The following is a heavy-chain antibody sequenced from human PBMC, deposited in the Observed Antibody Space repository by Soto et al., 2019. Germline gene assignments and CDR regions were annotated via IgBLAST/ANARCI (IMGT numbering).Heavy chain of an antibody. CDR1: GFTFSSYS. Sequence: QPGGSLRLSCAASGFTFSSYSMNWVRQAPGKGLEWVSYISSSSSTIYYADSVKGRFTISRDNAKNSLYLQMNSLRAEDTAVYYCARVKVDHLWFGEPSPIDYRGQGTLVTVS. V-gene: IGHV3-48*01. CDR2: ISSSSSTI. CDR3: ARVKVDHLWFGEPSPIDY. D-gene: IGHD3-10*01. J-gene: IGHJ4*02.